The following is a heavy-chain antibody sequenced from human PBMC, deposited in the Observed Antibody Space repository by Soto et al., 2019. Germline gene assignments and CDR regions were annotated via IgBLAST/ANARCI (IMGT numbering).Heavy chain of an antibody. CDR3: AERVWGAHAFDI. D-gene: IGHD7-27*01. J-gene: IGHJ3*02. Sequence: SETLSLTCTVSGGSISSSSYYWGWIRQPPGKGLEWIGSIYYSGSTYYNPSLKSRVTISVDTSKNQFSLKLSSVTAADTAVYYCAERVWGAHAFDIWGQGTMVTVSS. CDR1: GGSISSSSYY. CDR2: IYYSGST. V-gene: IGHV4-39*01.